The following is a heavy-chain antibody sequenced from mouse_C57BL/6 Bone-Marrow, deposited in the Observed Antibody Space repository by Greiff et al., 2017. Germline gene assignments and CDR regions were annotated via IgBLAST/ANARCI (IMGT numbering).Heavy chain of an antibody. J-gene: IGHJ4*01. CDR3: ARENLFITTVGYAMDY. D-gene: IGHD1-1*01. V-gene: IGHV1-55*01. Sequence: QVHVKQPGAELVKPGASVKMSCKASGYTFTSYWITWVKQRPGQGLEWIGDIYPGSGSTNYNEKFKSKATLTVDPSSSTAYMQLSSLTSEDSAVYYCARENLFITTVGYAMDYWGQGTSVTVSS. CDR1: GYTFTSYW. CDR2: IYPGSGST.